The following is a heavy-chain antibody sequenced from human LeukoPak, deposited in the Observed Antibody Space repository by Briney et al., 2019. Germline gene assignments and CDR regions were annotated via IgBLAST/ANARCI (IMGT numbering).Heavy chain of an antibody. V-gene: IGHV4-4*07. CDR2: IYYSGST. CDR1: GGSISSYY. Sequence: SETLSLACTVSGGSISSYYWSWIRQPAGKGLEWIGRIYYSGSTNYNPSLKSRVTLSVDTSTNQFSLKLSSVTAADTAVYYCAKSTYYYDTFVNAFDLWGQGTVVTVSS. D-gene: IGHD3-22*01. CDR3: AKSTYYYDTFVNAFDL. J-gene: IGHJ3*01.